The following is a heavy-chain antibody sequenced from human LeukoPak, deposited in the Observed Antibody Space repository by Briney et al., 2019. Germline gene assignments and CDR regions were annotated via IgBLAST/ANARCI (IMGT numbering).Heavy chain of an antibody. D-gene: IGHD2-15*01. J-gene: IGHJ4*02. V-gene: IGHV3-20*04. Sequence: GGSLRLSCAASGFTFDAYGMSWVRPAPGKGLEWVSGINWDGGSTGYAASVKGRFTISRDNAKNSLYLQMNSLRAEDTAVYYCARVERYCSGRSCHPGPGNYWGQGTLVTVSS. CDR3: ARVERYCSGRSCHPGPGNY. CDR2: INWDGGST. CDR1: GFTFDAYG.